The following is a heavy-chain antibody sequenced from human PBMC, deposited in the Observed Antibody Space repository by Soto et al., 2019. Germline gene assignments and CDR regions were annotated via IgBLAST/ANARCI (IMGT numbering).Heavy chain of an antibody. J-gene: IGHJ4*02. Sequence: SLRLSCAASGFTFDDYAMHWVRQAPGKGLEWVSGISWNSGSIGYADSVKGRFTISRDNAKNSLYLQMNSLRAEDTALYYCAKDTTYYYGSGSYSSFDYWGPGTRVTVSS. D-gene: IGHD3-10*01. CDR2: ISWNSGSI. CDR1: GFTFDDYA. CDR3: AKDTTYYYGSGSYSSFDY. V-gene: IGHV3-9*01.